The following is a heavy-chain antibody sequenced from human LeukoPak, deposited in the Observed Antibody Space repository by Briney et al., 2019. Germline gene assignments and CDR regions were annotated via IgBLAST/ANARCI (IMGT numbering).Heavy chain of an antibody. CDR1: GFTFSSYG. CDR3: ATGYCSGGSCYSAYYYYGMDV. CDR2: ISYDGSNK. J-gene: IGHJ6*02. V-gene: IGHV3-30*03. D-gene: IGHD2-15*01. Sequence: GGSLRLSCAASGFTFSSYGMHWVRQAPGKGLEWVAVISYDGSNKYYADSVKGRFTISRDNSKNTLYLQMNSLRAEDTAVYYCATGYCSGGSCYSAYYYYGMDVWGQGTTVTVSS.